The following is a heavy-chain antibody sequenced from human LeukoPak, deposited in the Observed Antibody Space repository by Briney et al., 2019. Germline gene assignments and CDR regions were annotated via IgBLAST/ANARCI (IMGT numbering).Heavy chain of an antibody. D-gene: IGHD7-27*01. CDR2: ISPYTGKT. CDR3: ARGPPNWGYDY. CDR1: GYTFTSYG. J-gene: IGHJ4*02. V-gene: IGHV1-18*01. Sequence: ASVKVSCKASGYTFTSYGISWVRQAPGQGLEWMGWISPYTGKTNSAQKFQGRITMTTDTSTTTAYMELRSLRSDDTAIYYCARGPPNWGYDYWGPGTLVTVSS.